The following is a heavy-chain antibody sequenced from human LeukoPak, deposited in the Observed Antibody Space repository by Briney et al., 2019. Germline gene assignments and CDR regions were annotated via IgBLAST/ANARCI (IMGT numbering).Heavy chain of an antibody. Sequence: PGGSLRLSCAGSGFTFSSYALHTVRQAPGKRLEYVSSIGTNGGRTYYANSVKGRFTISRDNSKNTLYLQMGSLRAEDTAVYYCLRGYCPNGICYPNDAFDIWGQGTMVAVSS. J-gene: IGHJ3*02. V-gene: IGHV3-64*01. CDR1: GFTFSSYA. CDR2: IGTNGGRT. CDR3: LRGYCPNGICYPNDAFDI. D-gene: IGHD2-8*01.